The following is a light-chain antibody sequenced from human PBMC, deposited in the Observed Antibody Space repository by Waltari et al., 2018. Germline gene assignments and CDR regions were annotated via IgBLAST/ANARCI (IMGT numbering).Light chain of an antibody. J-gene: IGKJ1*01. CDR2: YAS. V-gene: IGKV6D-21*02. CDR3: HQSSISWT. CDR1: QSIGTN. Sequence: IVLTQSPAFPSLTPKEIVPITCRASQSIGTNLHWYQQKPGQSPKLRIKYASQSISGVPSRFSGSGSGTDFTLTINSLEAEDAAAYYCHQSSISWTFGQGTKVEIK.